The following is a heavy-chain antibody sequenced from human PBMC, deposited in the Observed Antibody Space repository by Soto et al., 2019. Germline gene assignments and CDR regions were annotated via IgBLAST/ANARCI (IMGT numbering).Heavy chain of an antibody. Sequence: QVLLVQSSAEMKKPGSSVKVSCKASGGTFTSTAFSWVRQAPGQGLEWMGGIIPVLGTPNYAQKFQARLTVTADASTTSVHMVRSSLRSYDSAVYYCASSAGLAHLVNYYGLNVWGQGTTVTVSS. CDR1: GGTFTSTA. CDR2: IIPVLGTP. CDR3: ASSAGLAHLVNYYGLNV. V-gene: IGHV1-69*01. J-gene: IGHJ6*02. D-gene: IGHD6-13*01.